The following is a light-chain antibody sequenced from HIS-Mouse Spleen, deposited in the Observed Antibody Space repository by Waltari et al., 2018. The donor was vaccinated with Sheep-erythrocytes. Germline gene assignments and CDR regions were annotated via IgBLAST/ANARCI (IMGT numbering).Light chain of an antibody. Sequence: DIQMTQSPSSRSASVGQRVTITCRASQSISSYLNWYQQKPGKAPKLLIYAASSLQSGVPSRFSGSGSGTDFTLTISSLQPEDFATYYCQQSYSTPYTFGQGTKLEIK. CDR2: AAS. J-gene: IGKJ2*01. CDR3: QQSYSTPYT. CDR1: QSISSY. V-gene: IGKV1-39*01.